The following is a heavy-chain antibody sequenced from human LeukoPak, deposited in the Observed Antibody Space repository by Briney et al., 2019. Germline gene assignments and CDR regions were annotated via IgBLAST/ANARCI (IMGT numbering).Heavy chain of an antibody. D-gene: IGHD3-22*01. CDR2: SSGSDGRT. CDR1: GFTFTTYA. J-gene: IGHJ3*02. V-gene: IGHV3-23*01. CDR3: ARNYYYDSSGGAFDI. Sequence: TGGSLRLSCEASGFTFTTYAMCWVRQAPGKGLEWVSASSGSDGRTYYADSVKGRFTISRDTFKNMLYLQMNSLRAEDTAVYYCARNYYYDSSGGAFDIWGRGTMVTVSS.